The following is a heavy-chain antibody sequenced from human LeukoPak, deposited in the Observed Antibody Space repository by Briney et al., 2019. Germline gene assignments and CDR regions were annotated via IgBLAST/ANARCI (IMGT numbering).Heavy chain of an antibody. CDR2: IYYSGTT. D-gene: IGHD3-10*01. Sequence: PSETLSLTCTVSGYSITSGYYWGWMRQPPGKGLEWIGSIYYSGTTYYNPSLKSRVTISVDTSKNQFSLKLSSVTAADTAVYYCARGKRRGIWFGELLSLDAFDIWGQGTMVTVSS. CDR1: GYSITSGYY. J-gene: IGHJ3*02. CDR3: ARGKRRGIWFGELLSLDAFDI. V-gene: IGHV4-38-2*02.